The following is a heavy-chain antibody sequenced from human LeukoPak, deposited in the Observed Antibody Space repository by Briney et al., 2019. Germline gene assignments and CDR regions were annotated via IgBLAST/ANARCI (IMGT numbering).Heavy chain of an antibody. CDR3: AREAMGGYDRSWFDP. V-gene: IGHV1-46*01. D-gene: IGHD5-12*01. Sequence: ASVKVSCKASGGTFSSYAISWVRQAPGQGLEWMGIINPSGGSTSYAQKFQGRVTMTRDMSTSTVYMELSSLRSEDTAVYYCAREAMGGYDRSWFDPWGQGTLVTVSS. CDR1: GGTFSSYA. CDR2: INPSGGST. J-gene: IGHJ5*02.